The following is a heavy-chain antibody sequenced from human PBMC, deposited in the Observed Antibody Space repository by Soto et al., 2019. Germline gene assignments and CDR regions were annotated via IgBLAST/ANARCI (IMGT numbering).Heavy chain of an antibody. J-gene: IGHJ4*02. Sequence: EVQLVESGGGLVQPCRSLRLSCAASGFTFDDYAMHWVRQAPGKGLEWVSGISWNSGSIGYADSVKGRFTISRDNAKNSLYLQMNSLRAEDTALYYCAKEEIAAAGRAPFDYWGQGTLVTVSS. CDR2: ISWNSGSI. V-gene: IGHV3-9*01. CDR1: GFTFDDYA. D-gene: IGHD6-13*01. CDR3: AKEEIAAAGRAPFDY.